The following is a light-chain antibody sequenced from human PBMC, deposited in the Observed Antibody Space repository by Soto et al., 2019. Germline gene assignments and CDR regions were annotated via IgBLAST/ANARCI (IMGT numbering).Light chain of an antibody. CDR2: EVT. CDR1: SSDIGAYNY. V-gene: IGLV2-14*01. Sequence: QSALTQPASVSGSPGRSITISCTGTSSDIGAYNYVSWYQQYPGKTPKLVIYEVTDRPSGVSSRFSGSKSGSTASLTISGLQTEDEADYYCSSYTSSTTLVFGTGTKLTVL. J-gene: IGLJ1*01. CDR3: SSYTSSTTLV.